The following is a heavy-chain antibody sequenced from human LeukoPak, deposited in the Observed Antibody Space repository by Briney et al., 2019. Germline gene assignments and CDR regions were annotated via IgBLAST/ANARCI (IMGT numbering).Heavy chain of an antibody. Sequence: SETLSLTCAVYGGSFSGYYWSWIRQPPGKGLEWIGEINHSGSTNYNPSLKSRVTISVDTSKNQFSLKLSSVTAADTAVYYCAGTYYYKSSGYCYDWSFDLWGRGTLVTVSS. V-gene: IGHV4-34*01. D-gene: IGHD3-22*01. J-gene: IGHJ2*01. CDR2: INHSGST. CDR1: GGSFSGYY. CDR3: AGTYYYKSSGYCYDWSFDL.